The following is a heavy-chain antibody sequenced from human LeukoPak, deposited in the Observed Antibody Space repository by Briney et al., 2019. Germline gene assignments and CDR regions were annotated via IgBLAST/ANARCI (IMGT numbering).Heavy chain of an antibody. J-gene: IGHJ5*02. V-gene: IGHV4-34*01. CDR2: INHSGST. D-gene: IGHD2-2*01. Sequence: PSETLSLTCAVYGGSFSGYYWSWIRQPPGKGLECIGEINHSGSTNYNPSLKSRVTISVDTSKNQFSLKLSSVTAADTAVYYCARALGYCSSTSCQNWFDPWGQGTLVTVSS. CDR1: GGSFSGYY. CDR3: ARALGYCSSTSCQNWFDP.